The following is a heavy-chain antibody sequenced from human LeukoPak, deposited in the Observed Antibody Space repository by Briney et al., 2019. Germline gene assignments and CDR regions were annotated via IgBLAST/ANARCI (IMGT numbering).Heavy chain of an antibody. CDR1: GGTFSSYA. Sequence: AASVKVSCKASGGTFSSYAISWVRQAPGHGLEWMGGIIPIFGTANYAQKFQGRVTITADESTSTAYMELSSLRSEDTAVYYCAAMIVVVPTDYWGQGTLVTVSS. CDR3: AAMIVVVPTDY. CDR2: IIPIFGTA. D-gene: IGHD3-22*01. V-gene: IGHV1-69*13. J-gene: IGHJ4*02.